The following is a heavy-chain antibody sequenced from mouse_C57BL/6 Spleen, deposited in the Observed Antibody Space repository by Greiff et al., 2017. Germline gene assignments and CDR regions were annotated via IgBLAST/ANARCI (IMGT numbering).Heavy chain of an antibody. J-gene: IGHJ3*01. CDR3: ARHEGGNYDWFAY. CDR2: IWSDGST. Sequence: QVQLKESGPGLVAPSQSLSITCTVSGFSLTSYGVHWVRQPPGKGLEWLVVIWSDGSTTYNSALKSRLSISKDNSKSQVFLKMNSLQTDDTAMYYWARHEGGNYDWFAYWGQGTLVTVSA. CDR1: GFSLTSYG. D-gene: IGHD2-1*01. V-gene: IGHV2-6-1*01.